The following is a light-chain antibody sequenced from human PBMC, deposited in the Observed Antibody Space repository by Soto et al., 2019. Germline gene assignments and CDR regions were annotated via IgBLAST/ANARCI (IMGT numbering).Light chain of an antibody. CDR3: CSYAGSSTYV. CDR1: SSDVGTYTL. Sequence: QSVLAQPASVSGSPGQSITISCTGTSSDVGTYTLVSWYQQHPGKAPKLIIYEGTKRPSEVSHRFSASKSGNTASLTISGLQAEDEADYYCCSYAGSSTYVFGTGTKVTVL. J-gene: IGLJ1*01. CDR2: EGT. V-gene: IGLV2-23*01.